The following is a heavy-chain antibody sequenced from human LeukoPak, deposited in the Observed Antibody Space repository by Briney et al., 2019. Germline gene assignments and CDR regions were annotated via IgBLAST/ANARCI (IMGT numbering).Heavy chain of an antibody. Sequence: GESLKISCKGSGYSFTSYWISWVRQMPGKGLEWMGRIDPSDSYTNYSPSFQGHVTISADKSISTAYLQWSSLKASDTAMYYCARGPIVDTAMARYPFDYWGQGTLVTVSS. D-gene: IGHD5-18*01. CDR2: IDPSDSYT. V-gene: IGHV5-10-1*01. CDR1: GYSFTSYW. J-gene: IGHJ4*02. CDR3: ARGPIVDTAMARYPFDY.